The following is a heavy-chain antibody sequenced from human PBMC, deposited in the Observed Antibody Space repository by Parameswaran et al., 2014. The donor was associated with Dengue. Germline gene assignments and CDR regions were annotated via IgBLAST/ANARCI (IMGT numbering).Heavy chain of an antibody. CDR2: IQPTDSDT. J-gene: IGHJ3*02. CDR3: ARRTLVVPYAFDI. CDR1: GYTFTTYW. Sequence: GESLKISCKGSGYTFTTYWIGWVRQMPGKGLEWMGIIQPTDSDTRFSPSFQGQVTISADKSISTAYLQWRSLKASDTAIYYCARRTLVVPYAFDIWGQGTMVTVSS. D-gene: IGHD2-15*01. V-gene: IGHV5-51*01.